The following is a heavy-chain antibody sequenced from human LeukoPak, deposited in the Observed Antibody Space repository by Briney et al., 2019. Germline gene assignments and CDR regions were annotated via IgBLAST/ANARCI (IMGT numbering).Heavy chain of an antibody. D-gene: IGHD6-19*01. CDR3: ARAAPGAVAVLVY. V-gene: IGHV4-39*07. J-gene: IGHJ4*02. Sequence: SETLSLTCTVSGGSISSSSYCWGWIRQPPGKGLEWIGSIYYSVSTYYNPSLKSRVTISVDTSKNQFSLKLSSVTAADTAVYYCARAAPGAVAVLVYWGQGTLVTVSS. CDR1: GGSISSSSYC. CDR2: IYYSVST.